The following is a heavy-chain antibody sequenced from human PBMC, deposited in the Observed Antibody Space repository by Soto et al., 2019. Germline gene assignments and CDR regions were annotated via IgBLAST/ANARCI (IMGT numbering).Heavy chain of an antibody. CDR3: ARIGLVYYYYYGMDV. V-gene: IGHV4-34*01. D-gene: IGHD3-16*01. CDR2: INHSGST. CDR1: RGSFSRYY. J-gene: IGHJ6*02. Sequence: PSETLSLTCAVYRGSFSRYYWSWIRQPPGKGLEWIGEINHSGSTNYNPSLKSRVTISVDTSKNQFSLKLSYVTAADTAVYYCARIGLVYYYYYGMDVWGQGTTVTV.